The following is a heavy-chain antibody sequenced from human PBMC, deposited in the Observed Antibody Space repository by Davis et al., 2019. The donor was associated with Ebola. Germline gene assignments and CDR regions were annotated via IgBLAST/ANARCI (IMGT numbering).Heavy chain of an antibody. Sequence: PGGSLRLSCEASGFTFADYAMHWVRQAPGKGLEWVSGISWNSGSIDYADSVKGRFTISRDNSKNTLYLQMDSLRAEDTAVFYCAEGGTNNFLGANWGQGTLVTVSS. V-gene: IGHV3-9*01. CDR2: ISWNSGSI. CDR1: GFTFADYA. J-gene: IGHJ4*02. CDR3: AEGGTNNFLGAN. D-gene: IGHD1/OR15-1a*01.